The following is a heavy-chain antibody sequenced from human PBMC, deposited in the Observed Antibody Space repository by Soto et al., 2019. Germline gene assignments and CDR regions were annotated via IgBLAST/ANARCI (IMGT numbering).Heavy chain of an antibody. J-gene: IGHJ5*02. Sequence: GSLRLSCAASGSTFSRYAMSWVRQAPGKGLEWVSYISSSSSTTYYADSVKGRFTISRDNAKNSLYLQMNSLRAEDTAVYYCARHPERIAQIGWFDPWGQGTRVTVSS. CDR2: ISSSSSTT. CDR1: GSTFSRYA. V-gene: IGHV3-48*01. D-gene: IGHD6-13*01. CDR3: ARHPERIAQIGWFDP.